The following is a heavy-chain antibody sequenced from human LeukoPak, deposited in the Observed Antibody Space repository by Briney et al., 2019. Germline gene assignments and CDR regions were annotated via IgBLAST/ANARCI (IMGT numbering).Heavy chain of an antibody. Sequence: ASVKVSCKASGYTFTGYYMHWVRQAPGQGLEWMGWINPNSGGTNYAQKFQGRVTMTEDTSTDTAYMELSSLRSEDTAVYYCATNIVVVPAAIRGSNWGQGTLVTVSS. J-gene: IGHJ4*02. D-gene: IGHD2-2*01. CDR3: ATNIVVVPAAIRGSN. V-gene: IGHV1-2*02. CDR2: INPNSGGT. CDR1: GYTFTGYY.